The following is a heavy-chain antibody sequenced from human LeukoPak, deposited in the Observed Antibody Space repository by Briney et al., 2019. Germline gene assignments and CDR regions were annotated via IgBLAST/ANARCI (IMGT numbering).Heavy chain of an antibody. J-gene: IGHJ5*02. D-gene: IGHD5-24*01. CDR3: ARDNSVRDEAWWFNP. CDR1: GYTFTSYG. Sequence: GASVKVSCKASGYTFTSYGISWVRQAPGQGLEWMGWISPYNGITNYAQNLQDRVTMTTDTSTSTAYMELRSLISVDTAVYYCARDNSVRDEAWWFNPWGQGTLVTVSS. CDR2: ISPYNGIT. V-gene: IGHV1-18*01.